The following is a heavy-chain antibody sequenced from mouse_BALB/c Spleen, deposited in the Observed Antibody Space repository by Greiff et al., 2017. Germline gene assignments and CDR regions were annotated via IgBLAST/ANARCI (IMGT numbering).Heavy chain of an antibody. Sequence: EVQGVASGGGLVKPGGSLKLSCAASGFTFSSYAMSWVRQSPEKRLEWVAEISSGGSYTYYPDTVTGRFTISRDNAKNTLYLEMSSLRSEDTAMYYCAREGTVVATFDYWGQGTTLTVSS. CDR1: GFTFSSYA. CDR3: AREGTVVATFDY. D-gene: IGHD1-1*01. CDR2: ISSGGSYT. V-gene: IGHV5-9-4*01. J-gene: IGHJ2*01.